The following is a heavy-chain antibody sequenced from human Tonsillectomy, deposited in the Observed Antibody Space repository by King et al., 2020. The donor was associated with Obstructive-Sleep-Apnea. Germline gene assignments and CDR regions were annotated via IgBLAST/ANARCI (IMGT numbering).Heavy chain of an antibody. D-gene: IGHD3-10*01. J-gene: IGHJ4*02. V-gene: IGHV2-70*11. CDR1: GFSLTTRGMC. Sequence: VTLKESGPALVKPTQTLTLTCTFSGFSLTTRGMCVSWIRQPPGKALEWLARIDWDDDKYYSKSLKTRLTISKDTSKNQVVLTMTNMDPVETATLYCARGPSPDYCGSRIDHWGQGTLVTVST. CDR3: ARGPSPDYCGSRIDH. CDR2: IDWDDDK.